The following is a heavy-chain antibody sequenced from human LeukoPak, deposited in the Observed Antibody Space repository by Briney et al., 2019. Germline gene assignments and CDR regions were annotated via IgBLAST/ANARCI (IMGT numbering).Heavy chain of an antibody. J-gene: IGHJ4*02. Sequence: PGESLRLSCAASGFTFSSYWMHWVRQAPGKGLVWVSRIYSDGTSTSYADSVRGRFTVSRDNAKNTLYLQMNSLRAEDTAVYYCARGGPYGSGSYSLDYWGQGTLVTVSS. V-gene: IGHV3-74*01. CDR3: ARGGPYGSGSYSLDY. D-gene: IGHD3-10*01. CDR1: GFTFSSYW. CDR2: IYSDGTST.